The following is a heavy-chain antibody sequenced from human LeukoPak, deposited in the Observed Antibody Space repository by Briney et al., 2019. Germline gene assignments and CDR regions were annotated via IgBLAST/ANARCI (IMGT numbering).Heavy chain of an antibody. Sequence: SETLSLTCSVSGGSISSSSHYWEWSRQPPGGGLEWIGSIYYSGSTYYNPSLKSRVTISVDTSKNQFSLKLISVTAADTAVYYCAREDTGGLDYWGQGILVTVSS. V-gene: IGHV4-39*07. CDR1: GGSISSSSHY. CDR3: AREDTGGLDY. D-gene: IGHD2-8*02. CDR2: IYYSGST. J-gene: IGHJ4*02.